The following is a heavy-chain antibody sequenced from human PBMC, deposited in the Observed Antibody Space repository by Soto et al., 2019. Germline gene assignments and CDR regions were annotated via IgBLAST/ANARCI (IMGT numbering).Heavy chain of an antibody. J-gene: IGHJ4*02. D-gene: IGHD1-1*01. Sequence: GGSLRLSCEVSGFPFGSYWMSWVRQAPGKGLEWVANIKEDGAEKNYVDSVRGRFTISRDNAKRSQYLQMNNLRADDTAVYYCVRDLDGYFDYWGQGIVVTVSS. V-gene: IGHV3-7*03. CDR3: VRDLDGYFDY. CDR1: GFPFGSYW. CDR2: IKEDGAEK.